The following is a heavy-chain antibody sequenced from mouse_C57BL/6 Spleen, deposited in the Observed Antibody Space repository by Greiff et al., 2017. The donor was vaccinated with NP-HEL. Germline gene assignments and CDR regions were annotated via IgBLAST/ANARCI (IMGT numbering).Heavy chain of an antibody. Sequence: EVNLVESEGGLVQPGSSMKLSCTASGFTFSDYYMAWVRQVPEKGLEWVANINYDGSSTYYLDSLKSRFIISRDNAKNILYLQMSSLKSEDTATYYCARGGKPYAMDYWGQGTSVTVSS. CDR2: INYDGSST. CDR3: ARGGKPYAMDY. CDR1: GFTFSDYY. D-gene: IGHD4-1*01. J-gene: IGHJ4*01. V-gene: IGHV5-16*01.